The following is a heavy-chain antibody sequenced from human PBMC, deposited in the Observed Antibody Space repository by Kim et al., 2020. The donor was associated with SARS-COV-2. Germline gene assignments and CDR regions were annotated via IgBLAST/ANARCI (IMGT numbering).Heavy chain of an antibody. V-gene: IGHV3-33*01. CDR2: IRYDEDKK. J-gene: IGHJ4*02. Sequence: GGSLRLSCAASGFTFNAYSMHWVRQPPGKGLEWVAVIRYDEDKKYYAESVKGRFSVSRDNSKNTLYLQVNSLKAEDTAGYYCSRDFTSDYFDYLGQGT. CDR1: GFTFNAYS. CDR3: SRDFTSDYFDY.